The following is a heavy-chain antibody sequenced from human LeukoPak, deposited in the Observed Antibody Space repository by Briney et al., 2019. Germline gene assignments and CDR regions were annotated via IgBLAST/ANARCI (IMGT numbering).Heavy chain of an antibody. J-gene: IGHJ3*02. Sequence: SETLSLTCAVYGGSFSGYYWSWIRQPPGKGLEWIGEINHSGSTNYNPSLKSRVTISVDTSKNQFSLKLSSVTAADTAVYYCARGQDSSGYYHADRGAFDIWGQGTMVTVSS. V-gene: IGHV4-34*01. CDR2: INHSGST. CDR1: GGSFSGYY. CDR3: ARGQDSSGYYHADRGAFDI. D-gene: IGHD3-22*01.